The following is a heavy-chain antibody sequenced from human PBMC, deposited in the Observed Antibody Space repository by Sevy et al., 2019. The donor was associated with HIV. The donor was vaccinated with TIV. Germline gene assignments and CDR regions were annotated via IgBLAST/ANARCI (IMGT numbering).Heavy chain of an antibody. V-gene: IGHV4-4*07. CDR2: IYTSGST. D-gene: IGHD2-2*01. Sequence: SETLSLTCTVSGGSISSYYWSWIRQPAGKGLEWIGRIYTSGSTNYNPTLKSRVTMSVDTSKNQSSLMLSSVTAADTAVYYCARGPGGIVVVPAAIHIGRRWFDPWGQGTLVTVSS. J-gene: IGHJ5*02. CDR3: ARGPGGIVVVPAAIHIGRRWFDP. CDR1: GGSISSYY.